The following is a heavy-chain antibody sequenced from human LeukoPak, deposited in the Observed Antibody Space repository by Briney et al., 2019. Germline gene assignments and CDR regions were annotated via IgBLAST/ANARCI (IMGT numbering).Heavy chain of an antibody. Sequence: GGSLRLSCTASGFTFGDYAMSWVRQAPGKGLEWVGFIRSKAYGGTTEYAASVKGRFTISRDDSKSIAYLQMNSLKTEDTAVYCCTRDESYYDFWSGNYWGQGTLVTVSS. CDR2: IRSKAYGGTT. V-gene: IGHV3-49*04. CDR3: TRDESYYDFWSGNY. J-gene: IGHJ4*02. CDR1: GFTFGDYA. D-gene: IGHD3-3*01.